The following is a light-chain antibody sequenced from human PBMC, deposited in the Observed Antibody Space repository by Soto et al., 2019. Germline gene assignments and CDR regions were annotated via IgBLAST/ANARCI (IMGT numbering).Light chain of an antibody. Sequence: DIVMTQSPDSLAVSLGERATINCKSSQSVLYSSNSKNYLAWYQQKPGQPLKLLIYWASTRESGVPDRFSGSGTGADFTLTISSVQAEDVAVYYCQQYYGTPLTFGGGTKVEIK. J-gene: IGKJ4*01. CDR2: WAS. CDR3: QQYYGTPLT. CDR1: QSVLYSSNSKNY. V-gene: IGKV4-1*01.